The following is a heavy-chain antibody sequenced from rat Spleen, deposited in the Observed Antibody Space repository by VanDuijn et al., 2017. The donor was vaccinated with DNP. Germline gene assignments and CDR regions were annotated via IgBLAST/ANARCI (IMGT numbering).Heavy chain of an antibody. CDR1: GFSFSNYG. J-gene: IGHJ3*01. V-gene: IGHV5-29*01. D-gene: IGHD1-12*03. CDR2: INWDGNST. CDR3: VRLGYYEGSYPNWFAY. Sequence: EVQLVESGGGLVQPGRSLKISCAASGFSFSNYGMAWVRQAPTKGLKWVATINWDGNSTHYRDSVKGRFTTSRDNGKRTLYLQMDSLRSEDTATYYCVRLGYYEGSYPNWFAYWGQGTLVTVSS.